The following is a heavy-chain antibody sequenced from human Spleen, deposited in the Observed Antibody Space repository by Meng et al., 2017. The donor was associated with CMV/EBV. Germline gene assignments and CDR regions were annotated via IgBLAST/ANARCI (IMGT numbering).Heavy chain of an antibody. CDR3: ARDLEYCGSTSCFEDCFDP. Sequence: YTFTTYGISWVRQAPGRGLEWIGWISPYDGPNYARNLRGRVTLTTDTSTTTAYMELRSLRSDDTAVYYCARDLEYCGSTSCFEDCFDPWGQGTLVTVSS. CDR2: ISPYDGP. D-gene: IGHD2-2*01. V-gene: IGHV1-18*01. J-gene: IGHJ5*02. CDR1: YTFTTYG.